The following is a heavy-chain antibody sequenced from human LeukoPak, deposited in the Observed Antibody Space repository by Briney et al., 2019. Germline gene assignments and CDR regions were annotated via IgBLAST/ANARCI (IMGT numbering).Heavy chain of an antibody. Sequence: ASVNVSCKATGYTFTRYGISWVRQAPGQGLEWMGWISSNSDNTNYAQKLQGRVTTTTDTSTSTAYMELRSLRSDDTALYFCARDWGSIKVIADYWGQGTLVTVSS. CDR1: GYTFTRYG. V-gene: IGHV1-18*01. CDR3: ARDWGSIKVIADY. D-gene: IGHD7-27*01. CDR2: ISSNSDNT. J-gene: IGHJ4*02.